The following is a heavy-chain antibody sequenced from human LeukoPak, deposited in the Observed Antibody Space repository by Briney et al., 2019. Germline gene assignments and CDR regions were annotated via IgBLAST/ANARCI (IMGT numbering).Heavy chain of an antibody. V-gene: IGHV6-1*01. J-gene: IGHJ4*02. CDR3: ARDVATSGWYTSDY. D-gene: IGHD6-19*01. Sequence: SQTLSLTCAISGDSVSSINGAWNWVRQSPSRGLEWLGRTYYRSKWYYDYASSIQGRISINPDASKNQFSLLLHSVTPEDTAVYYCARDVATSGWYTSDYWGQGSLVTVSS. CDR1: GDSVSSINGA. CDR2: TYYRSKWYY.